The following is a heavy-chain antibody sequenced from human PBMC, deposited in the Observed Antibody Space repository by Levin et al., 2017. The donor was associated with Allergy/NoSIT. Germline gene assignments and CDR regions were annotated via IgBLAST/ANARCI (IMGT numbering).Heavy chain of an antibody. Sequence: LSLTCAASGFTFSSFAFSWVRQAPGKGLEWLTFMSYDGTKKFYADSVKGRFTISRDNSKDTVYLQMNSLRPEDTAIYYCARGSGSGGYYPGFDPWGQGTLVTVSS. J-gene: IGHJ5*02. D-gene: IGHD3-10*01. V-gene: IGHV3-30-3*01. CDR1: GFTFSSFA. CDR2: MSYDGTKK. CDR3: ARGSGSGGYYPGFDP.